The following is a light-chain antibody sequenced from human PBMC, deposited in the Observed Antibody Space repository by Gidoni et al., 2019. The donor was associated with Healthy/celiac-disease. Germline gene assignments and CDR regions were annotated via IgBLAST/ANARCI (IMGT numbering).Light chain of an antibody. CDR3: QQYYSTQWT. CDR1: QSVLYSSNNKNY. V-gene: IGKV4-1*01. J-gene: IGKJ1*01. CDR2: WAS. Sequence: DIVMTQSTDSLAVSLGERATINCKSSQSVLYSSNNKNYLAWYQQKPGQPPKLLIYWASTRESGVPYRFSGSGSGTDFTLTISSLQAEDVAVYYCQQYYSTQWTFGQGTKVEIK.